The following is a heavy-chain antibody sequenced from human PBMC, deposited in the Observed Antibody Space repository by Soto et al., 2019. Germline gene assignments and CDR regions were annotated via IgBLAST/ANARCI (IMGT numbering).Heavy chain of an antibody. CDR2: IHYNGNT. CDR1: GDSISSYS. J-gene: IGHJ4*02. V-gene: IGHV4-59*01. D-gene: IGHD2-2*03. CDR3: AREGNLGRWIQPLDS. Sequence: XXTLSLPFTVSGDSISSYSWGWIRQPPGKGLEWIGNIHYNGNTKYSPSLKSRVTMSVDTSKNHFSLKLISVTTADTAVYFCAREGNLGRWIQPLDSWGQGTLVTVSS.